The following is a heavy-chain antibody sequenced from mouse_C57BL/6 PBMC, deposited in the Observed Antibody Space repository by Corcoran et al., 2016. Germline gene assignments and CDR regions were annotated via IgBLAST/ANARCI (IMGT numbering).Heavy chain of an antibody. CDR2: INTYSGVP. CDR3: ARPYSNYFDY. D-gene: IGHD2-5*01. CDR1: GYTFTTYG. V-gene: IGHV9-3*01. Sequence: QIQLVQSGPELKKPGETVKISCKASGYTFTTYGMSWVKQAPGKGLKWMGWINTYSGVPTYADDFKGRFAFSLETSASTAYLQINNLKNEDTATYFCARPYSNYFDYWGQGTTLTVSS. J-gene: IGHJ2*01.